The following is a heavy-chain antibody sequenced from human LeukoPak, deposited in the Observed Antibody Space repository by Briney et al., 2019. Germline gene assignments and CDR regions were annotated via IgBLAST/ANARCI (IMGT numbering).Heavy chain of an antibody. Sequence: SETLSLTCSVSGGSIESYYWSWIRQPPGKGLEFIGYIAASGTTKHNPSLRSRVTLSMDTSKNQFSLKLRSVTAADTAVYFCARFPYFEGFDYWGQGTQVIVSS. D-gene: IGHD3-9*01. V-gene: IGHV4-4*08. CDR3: ARFPYFEGFDY. CDR2: IAASGTT. J-gene: IGHJ4*02. CDR1: GGSIESYY.